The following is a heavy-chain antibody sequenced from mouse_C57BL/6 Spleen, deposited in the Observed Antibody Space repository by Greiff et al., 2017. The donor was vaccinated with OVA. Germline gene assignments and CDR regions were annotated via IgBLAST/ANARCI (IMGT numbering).Heavy chain of an antibody. CDR3: TRDGYLDY. J-gene: IGHJ2*01. Sequence: DVKVEESGAGLVKPGGSLKLSCAASGFTFSSYAMSWVRQTPEKRLEWVAYISSGGDYIYYADTVKGRFTISRDNARNTLYLQMSSLKSEDTAMYYCTRDGYLDYWGQGTTLTVSS. D-gene: IGHD1-2*01. V-gene: IGHV5-9-1*02. CDR1: GFTFSSYA. CDR2: ISSGGDYI.